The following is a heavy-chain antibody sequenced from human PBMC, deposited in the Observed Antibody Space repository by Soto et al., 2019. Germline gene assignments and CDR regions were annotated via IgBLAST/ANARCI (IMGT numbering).Heavy chain of an antibody. CDR2: ISYDGSNK. V-gene: IGHV3-30-3*01. CDR1: GFTFSSYA. J-gene: IGHJ4*02. Sequence: LRLSCAASGFTFSSYAMHWVCQALGKGLEWVAVISYDGSNKYYADSVKGRFTISRDNSKNTLYLQMNSLRAEDTAVYYCANPPHGRFDYWGQGTLVTV. CDR3: ANPPHGRFDY.